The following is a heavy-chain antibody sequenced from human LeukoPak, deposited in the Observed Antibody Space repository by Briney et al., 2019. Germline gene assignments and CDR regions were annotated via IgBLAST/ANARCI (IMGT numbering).Heavy chain of an antibody. J-gene: IGHJ3*02. Sequence: SETLFLTCTVSGGSISSYYWSWIRQPPGKGLEWIGYIYYSGSTNYNPSLKSRVTISVDTSKNQFSLKLSSVTAADTAVYYCARSWVVITSDAFDIWGQGTMVTVSS. V-gene: IGHV4-59*08. CDR1: GGSISSYY. D-gene: IGHD3-22*01. CDR3: ARSWVVITSDAFDI. CDR2: IYYSGST.